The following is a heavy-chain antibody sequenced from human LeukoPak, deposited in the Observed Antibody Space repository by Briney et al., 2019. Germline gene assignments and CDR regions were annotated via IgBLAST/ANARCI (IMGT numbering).Heavy chain of an antibody. V-gene: IGHV3-33*01. Sequence: GGSLRLSCAASGFTFSSYGIHWVRQAPGKGLEWVAVIWYDGSNKYYADSVKGRFTISRDNSKNTLYLQTNSLRVEDTAMYYCARLWGDATIFDLWGQGTPVTVSS. CDR1: GFTFSSYG. D-gene: IGHD5-12*01. CDR2: IWYDGSNK. J-gene: IGHJ4*02. CDR3: ARLWGDATIFDL.